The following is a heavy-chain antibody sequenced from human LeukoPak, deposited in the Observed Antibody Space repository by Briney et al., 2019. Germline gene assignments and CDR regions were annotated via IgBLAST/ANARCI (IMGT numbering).Heavy chain of an antibody. D-gene: IGHD1-26*01. CDR3: ARNSGSYWSPGSAPSKYYYYYMDV. CDR1: GGTFSSYA. J-gene: IGHJ6*03. Sequence: ASVKVSCKASGGTFSSYAISWVRQAPGQGLEWMGGIIPIFGTANYAQKFQGRVTITTDESTSTAYMELSSLRSEDTAVYYCARNSGSYWSPGSAPSKYYYYYMDVWGKGTTVTVSS. V-gene: IGHV1-69*05. CDR2: IIPIFGTA.